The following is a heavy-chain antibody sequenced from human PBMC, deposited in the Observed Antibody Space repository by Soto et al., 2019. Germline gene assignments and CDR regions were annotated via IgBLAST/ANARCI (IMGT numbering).Heavy chain of an antibody. D-gene: IGHD3-22*01. CDR3: ARRSNFYYGFDY. J-gene: IGHJ4*02. Sequence: SETLSLTCTVSGGSISSGGYYWSWIRQHPGKGLEWIGYIYYSGSTYYNPSLKSRVTISVDTSKNQFSLKLSSVTAADTAVYYCARRSNFYYGFDYWGRGTLVPSPQ. CDR1: GGSISSGGYY. V-gene: IGHV4-31*03. CDR2: IYYSGST.